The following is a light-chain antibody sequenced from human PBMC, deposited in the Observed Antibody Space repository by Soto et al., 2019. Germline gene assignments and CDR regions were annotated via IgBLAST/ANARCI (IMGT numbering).Light chain of an antibody. CDR3: QQYGFSPRT. Sequence: EIVLTQSPGTLSLSPGERATLSCRASQTVTNNYLAWFQQKPGQAPRLLIYSASSRATGIPDKFSGSGSGTDFTLTITRLEPEDFAVYFCQQYGFSPRTFGQGTTVEMK. J-gene: IGKJ1*01. CDR2: SAS. CDR1: QTVTNNY. V-gene: IGKV3-20*01.